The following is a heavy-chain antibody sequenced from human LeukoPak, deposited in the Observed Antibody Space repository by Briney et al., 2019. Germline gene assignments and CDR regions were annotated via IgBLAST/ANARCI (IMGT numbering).Heavy chain of an antibody. D-gene: IGHD3-3*01. V-gene: IGHV1-69*13. J-gene: IGHJ3*02. CDR1: GGTFSSYA. CDR3: ARYDFGAFDI. CDR2: IIPIFGTA. Sequence: ASVKVSCKASGGTFSSYAISWVRQAPGQGLEWMGGIIPIFGTANYAQKFQGRVTITADESTSTAYMELSSLRSEDTSVYYWARYDFGAFDIWGQGTMVTVSS.